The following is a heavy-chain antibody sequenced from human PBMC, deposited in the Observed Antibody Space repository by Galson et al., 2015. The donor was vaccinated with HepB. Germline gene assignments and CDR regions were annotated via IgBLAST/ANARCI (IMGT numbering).Heavy chain of an antibody. V-gene: IGHV3-23*01. CDR2: ISGSGDST. Sequence: SLRLSCAASGFTFSSYAMSWVRQAPGKGLEWVSAISGSGDSTYHADSVKGRFTISRDNSKNTLYLQMNSLRAEDTAVYYCAKCVGLSGWRGAFDYWGQGTLVTVSS. D-gene: IGHD6-19*01. CDR1: GFTFSSYA. J-gene: IGHJ4*02. CDR3: AKCVGLSGWRGAFDY.